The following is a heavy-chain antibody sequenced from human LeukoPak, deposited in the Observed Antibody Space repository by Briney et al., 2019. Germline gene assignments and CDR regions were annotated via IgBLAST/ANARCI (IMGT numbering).Heavy chain of an antibody. CDR1: GGSIIGYY. Sequence: SETLSLTCTVYGGSIIGYYWSWIRQPPGKGLEWIGYIYYSGSTNYNPSLKSRGTISVDTSKNQLSLRLTSMTAADTAVYYCARVDYTTSSPYLLPDPWGQGTLVTVSS. D-gene: IGHD6-6*01. V-gene: IGHV4-59*01. CDR2: IYYSGST. CDR3: ARVDYTTSSPYLLPDP. J-gene: IGHJ5*02.